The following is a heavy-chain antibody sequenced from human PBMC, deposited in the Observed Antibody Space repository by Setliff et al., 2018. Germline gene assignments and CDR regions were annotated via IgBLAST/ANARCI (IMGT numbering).Heavy chain of an antibody. J-gene: IGHJ2*01. V-gene: IGHV4-4*07. Sequence: SETLSLTCTFSGGSISTYYWSWIRRPAGKGLEWIGRVFVSGSTNYNPSLKSRVTMSVDTSKNQFSLKLTSVTAADTAMYYCARSRTTAVKGGVFAVWGRGTLVTVSS. CDR2: VFVSGST. D-gene: IGHD6-19*01. CDR1: GGSISTYY. CDR3: ARSRTTAVKGGVFAV.